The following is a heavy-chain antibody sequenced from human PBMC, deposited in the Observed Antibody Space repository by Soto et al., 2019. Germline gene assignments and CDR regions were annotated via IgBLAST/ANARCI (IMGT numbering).Heavy chain of an antibody. CDR2: INPLPTSGST. CDR1: GYIFTNYY. Sequence: QVQLVQSGAEVKKPGASVKVSCKASGYIFTNYYIHWVRQAPGQGLEWMAIINPLPTSGSTNYAQKFPGRVTVTRDTSTSTVYMELSSLRSEDTAIYYCARDLAAAAYWGQGPLATVYS. J-gene: IGHJ4*02. CDR3: ARDLAAAAY. D-gene: IGHD6-13*01. V-gene: IGHV1-46*01.